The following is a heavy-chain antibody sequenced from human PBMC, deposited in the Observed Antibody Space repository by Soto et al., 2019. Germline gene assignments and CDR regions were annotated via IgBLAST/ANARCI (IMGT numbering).Heavy chain of an antibody. CDR2: IIPIFGTV. Sequence: QVQLVQSGAEVKKPGSSVKVSCKASGGTFSNYPLSWVRQAPGQGLEWMGGIIPIFGTVNYAQKFQGSVTITADESTSTAYMELSSLRSEDTAVYYCARGNHRWRHLWYFDLWGRGTLVTVSS. V-gene: IGHV1-69*12. J-gene: IGHJ2*01. CDR1: GGTFSNYP. D-gene: IGHD2-21*02. CDR3: ARGNHRWRHLWYFDL.